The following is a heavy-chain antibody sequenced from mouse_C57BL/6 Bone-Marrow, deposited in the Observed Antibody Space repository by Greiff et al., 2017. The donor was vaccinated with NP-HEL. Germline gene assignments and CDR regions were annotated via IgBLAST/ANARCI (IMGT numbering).Heavy chain of an antibody. J-gene: IGHJ2*01. V-gene: IGHV1-9*01. CDR1: GYTFTGYW. CDR2: ILPGSGST. Sequence: QVQLKQSGAELMKPGASVKLSCTATGYTFTGYWIAWVKQRPGHGLEWIGAILPGSGSTNYTEKFKGKVTFTADTSSNTAYMQLSRLTTEDTAIDYGTRWGASDLDYWGQGTTLTVSA. CDR3: TRWGASDLDY.